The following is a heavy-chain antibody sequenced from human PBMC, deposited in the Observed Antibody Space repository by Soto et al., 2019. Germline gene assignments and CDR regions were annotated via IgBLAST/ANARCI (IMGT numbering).Heavy chain of an antibody. D-gene: IGHD3-10*01. J-gene: IGHJ5*01. CDR3: ARVCSTPGRLWVGELLLNWFGP. Sequence: ASETLSLTCTVSGGSISSDYWTWVRQPPGKGQEWIGYVYYSGSTKYNPSLKSRVTMSVDTSKSQFSLKLSSVTAAATAVYYCARVCSTPGRLWVGELLLNWFGPRGQGTL. CDR1: GGSISSDY. V-gene: IGHV4-59*08. CDR2: VYYSGST.